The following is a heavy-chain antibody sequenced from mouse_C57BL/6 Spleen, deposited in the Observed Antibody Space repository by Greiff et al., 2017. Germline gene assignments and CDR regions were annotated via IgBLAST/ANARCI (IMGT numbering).Heavy chain of an antibody. Sequence: QVQLQQPGAELVKPGASVKLSCKASGYTFTSYWMQWVKQRPGQGLEWIGEIDPSDSYTNYNQKFKGQATLTVDTSSSTAYMQLSSLTSEDSAVYYCARLDGNYVAWLAYWGQGTLVTVSA. CDR1: GYTFTSYW. V-gene: IGHV1-50*01. CDR3: ARLDGNYVAWLAY. CDR2: IDPSDSYT. D-gene: IGHD2-1*01. J-gene: IGHJ3*01.